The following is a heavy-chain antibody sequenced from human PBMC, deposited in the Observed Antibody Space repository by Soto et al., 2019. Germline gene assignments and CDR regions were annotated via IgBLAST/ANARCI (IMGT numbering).Heavy chain of an antibody. J-gene: IGHJ6*02. Sequence: QVQLVQSGAEVKKPGASVKVSCKASGYTFTSYGISWVRQAPGQGLEWMGWTSAYKGNTNYAQKLQGRVTMTTDTSTSTAYRGLRSLRSDDTAVYYCARRQWLVGGYYYGMDVWGQGTTVTVSS. D-gene: IGHD6-19*01. CDR2: TSAYKGNT. V-gene: IGHV1-18*01. CDR1: GYTFTSYG. CDR3: ARRQWLVGGYYYGMDV.